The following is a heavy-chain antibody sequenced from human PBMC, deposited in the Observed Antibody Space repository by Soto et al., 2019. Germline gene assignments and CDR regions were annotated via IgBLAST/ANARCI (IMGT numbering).Heavy chain of an antibody. CDR3: ARVGGQLFGDHGMDV. D-gene: IGHD3-10*01. V-gene: IGHV1-8*01. J-gene: IGHJ6*02. CDR2: MSPSSGNT. CDR1: GYTFTTYE. Sequence: QVQLVQSGAEVKKPGASVKVSCKASGYTFTTYEINWVRQVPGQGLEWMGWMSPSSGNTGYVDQFRGRVTMTSYTSMTTAYMVLSSLRSEDTAVYYCARVGGQLFGDHGMDVWGQGTTVTVSS.